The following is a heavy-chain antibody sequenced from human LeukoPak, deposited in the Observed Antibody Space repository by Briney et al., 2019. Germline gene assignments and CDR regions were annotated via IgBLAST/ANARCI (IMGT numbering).Heavy chain of an antibody. V-gene: IGHV3-53*01. CDR2: IYSDNT. Sequence: GGSLRLSCTVSGFTFSSNSMSWVRQAPGKGLEWVSFIYSDNTHYSDSVKGRFTISRDNSKNTLYLQMNSLRAEDTAVYYCARRAGAYSHPYDYWGQGTLVTVSS. CDR3: ARRAGAYSHPYDY. CDR1: GFTFSSNS. J-gene: IGHJ4*02. D-gene: IGHD4/OR15-4a*01.